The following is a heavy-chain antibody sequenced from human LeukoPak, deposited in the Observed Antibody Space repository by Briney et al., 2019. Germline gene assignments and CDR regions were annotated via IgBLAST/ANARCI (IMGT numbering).Heavy chain of an antibody. Sequence: GGSLRLSCAASGFTSSNYAMSWVRQAPGQGLEWVSAVRAGGDSTYYADSVKGRFSISRDNTKSTLYLQMNSLRAGDTAVYYCAKRRYCDDINCRDFDRWGQGTLVTVSS. CDR3: AKRRYCDDINCRDFDR. V-gene: IGHV3-23*01. CDR2: VRAGGDST. J-gene: IGHJ4*02. CDR1: GFTSSNYA. D-gene: IGHD2-15*01.